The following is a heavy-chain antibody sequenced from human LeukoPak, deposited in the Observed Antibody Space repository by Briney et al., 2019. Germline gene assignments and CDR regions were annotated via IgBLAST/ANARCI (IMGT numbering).Heavy chain of an antibody. CDR3: ARVGDSLYSSGWYSIGY. D-gene: IGHD6-19*01. J-gene: IGHJ4*02. V-gene: IGHV1-8*01. CDR1: GYTFTSYD. CDR2: MNPNSGNT. Sequence: EASVKVSCKASGYTFTSYDINWVRQATGQGLEWMGWMNPNSGNTGYAQKFQGRVTMTRNTSISTAYMELSSLRSEDTAVYYCARVGDSLYSSGWYSIGYWGQGTLVTVSS.